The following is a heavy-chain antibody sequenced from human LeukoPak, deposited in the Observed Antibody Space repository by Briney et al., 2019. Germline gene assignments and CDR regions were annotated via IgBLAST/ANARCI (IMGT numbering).Heavy chain of an antibody. D-gene: IGHD3-22*01. J-gene: IGHJ4*02. CDR1: GGSISSYY. V-gene: IGHV4-59*01. Sequence: SETLSLTCTVSGGSISSYYWSWIRQPPGKGLEWIGYIYYSGSTNYNPSLKSQVTISVDTSKNQFSLKLSSVTAADTAVYYCARDGYYYDSSGLDYWGQGTLVTVSS. CDR2: IYYSGST. CDR3: ARDGYYYDSSGLDY.